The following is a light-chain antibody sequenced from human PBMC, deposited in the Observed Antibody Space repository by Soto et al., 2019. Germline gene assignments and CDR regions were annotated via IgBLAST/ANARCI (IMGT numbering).Light chain of an antibody. CDR3: QESSSGPPFT. J-gene: IGKJ3*01. V-gene: IGKV1-39*01. CDR1: QSISIY. Sequence: DIQMTQSPSSLSASVGDRVTIACRATQSISIYLNWYQQKPGKAPKLLIYAATTLQSGVPSRFSADGSGTDFNLTISSLQPEDFATYYCQESSSGPPFTFGPGTKVDIK. CDR2: AAT.